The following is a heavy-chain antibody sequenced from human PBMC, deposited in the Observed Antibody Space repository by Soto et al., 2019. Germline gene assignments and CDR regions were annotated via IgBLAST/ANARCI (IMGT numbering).Heavy chain of an antibody. D-gene: IGHD2-15*01. V-gene: IGHV4-59*08. CDR3: ARAPEYCSGGSCSNFDY. Sequence: SETLSLTCTVSGGSISSYYWSWIRQPPGKGLEWIGYIYYSGSTNCNPSLKSRVTISVDTSKNQFSLKLSSVTAADTAVYYCARAPEYCSGGSCSNFDYWGQGTLVTVSS. CDR1: GGSISSYY. J-gene: IGHJ4*02. CDR2: IYYSGST.